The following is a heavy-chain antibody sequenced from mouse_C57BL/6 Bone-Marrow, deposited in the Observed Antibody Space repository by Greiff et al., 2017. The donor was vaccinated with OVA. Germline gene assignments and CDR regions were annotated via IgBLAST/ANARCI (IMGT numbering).Heavy chain of an antibody. V-gene: IGHV1-5*01. CDR3: TREVYGSSFFDY. D-gene: IGHD1-1*01. CDR2: IYPGNSDT. Sequence: VQLQQSGTVLARPGASVKMSCKTSGYTFTSYWMHWVKQRPGQGLEWIGAIYPGNSDTSYNQKFKGKATLTSVTASSTADMELSSLTNEDSAVYYCTREVYGSSFFDYWGQGTTLTVSS. J-gene: IGHJ2*01. CDR1: GYTFTSYW.